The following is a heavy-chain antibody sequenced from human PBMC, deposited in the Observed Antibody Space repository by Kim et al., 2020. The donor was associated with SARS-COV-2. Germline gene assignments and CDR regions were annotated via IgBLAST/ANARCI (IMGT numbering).Heavy chain of an antibody. Sequence: GGSPRLSCAASGFTFSSYSMNWVRQAPGKGLEWVSYISSSSSTIYYADSVKGRFTISRDNAKNSLYLQMNSLRDGDTAVYYCASQLGDSFHYYYYGMDVWGQGTTVTVSS. J-gene: IGHJ6*02. CDR2: ISSSSSTI. CDR1: GFTFSSYS. V-gene: IGHV3-48*02. D-gene: IGHD5-18*01. CDR3: ASQLGDSFHYYYYGMDV.